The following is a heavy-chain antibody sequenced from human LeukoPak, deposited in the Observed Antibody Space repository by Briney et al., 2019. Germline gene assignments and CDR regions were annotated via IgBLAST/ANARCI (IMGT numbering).Heavy chain of an antibody. CDR1: GFTFSSYS. CDR2: ISSSSSYI. V-gene: IGHV3-21*01. CDR3: ARSAYYDRDFDY. D-gene: IGHD3-3*01. J-gene: IGHJ4*02. Sequence: PGGSLRLSCAASGFTFSSYSMNWVRQAPGKGLEGVSSISSSSSYIYYADSVKGRFTISRDNAKNSLYLQMNSLRAEDTAVYYCARSAYYDRDFDYWGQGTLVTVSS.